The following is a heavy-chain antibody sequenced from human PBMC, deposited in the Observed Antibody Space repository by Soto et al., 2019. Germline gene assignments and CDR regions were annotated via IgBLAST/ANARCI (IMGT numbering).Heavy chain of an antibody. CDR1: GYTFTNYY. CDR2: INPSARSA. CDR3: ARDNSAANGVLDH. Sequence: ASVKVSCKASGYTFTNYYLHWVRQAPGQGLEWVGMINPSARSASYAQKLRGRLTMDRDTSTTTVYMELSRLTSEDTAVYYCARDNSAANGVLDHWGLGTLVTVSS. D-gene: IGHD1-1*01. J-gene: IGHJ4*02. V-gene: IGHV1-46*04.